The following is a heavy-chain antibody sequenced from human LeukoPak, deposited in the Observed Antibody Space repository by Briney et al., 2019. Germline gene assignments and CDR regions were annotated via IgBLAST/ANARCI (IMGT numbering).Heavy chain of an antibody. J-gene: IGHJ4*02. V-gene: IGHV3-7*01. CDR3: VRGGLYHYSGTSGDY. Sequence: GGSLRLSCAASGLTFSRYSMNWVRQAPGKGLEWVANVNQGGSETYYVDSVKGRFIISRDNAKNSMYLQMNSLRAEDTAVYYCVRGGLYHYSGTSGDYWGQGTLVTVSS. CDR1: GLTFSRYS. CDR2: VNQGGSET. D-gene: IGHD3-16*02.